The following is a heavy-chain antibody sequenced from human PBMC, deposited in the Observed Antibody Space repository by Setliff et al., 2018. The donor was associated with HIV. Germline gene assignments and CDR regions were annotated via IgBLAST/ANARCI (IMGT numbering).Heavy chain of an antibody. Sequence: AASVKVSCKAFGYTFSTNAIHWVRQAPGQRLEWMGYINAGDDNTRYSEKFRGRVTITRDTSANTAYMELSSLRSEDTAVYYCARGSCSGCYLSDYWGLGTLVTVSS. D-gene: IGHD6-19*01. CDR2: INAGDDNT. CDR1: GYTFSTNA. J-gene: IGHJ4*02. CDR3: ARGSCSGCYLSDY. V-gene: IGHV1-3*01.